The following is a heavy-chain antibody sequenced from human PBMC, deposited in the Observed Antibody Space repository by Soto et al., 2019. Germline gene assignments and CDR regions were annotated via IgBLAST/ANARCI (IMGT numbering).Heavy chain of an antibody. CDR1: GVSISSGDYY. CDR2: IYNSGST. Sequence: SETLSLTCTVSGVSISSGDYYWCWIRQPPGKGLEWIGYIYNSGSTCHDPSLKSRVTISADTSKNQFSLRLSPVTAADTAVYYCARYSFWSGALGGDVWGQGTTVTVSS. V-gene: IGHV4-30-4*08. J-gene: IGHJ6*02. D-gene: IGHD3-3*01. CDR3: ARYSFWSGALGGDV.